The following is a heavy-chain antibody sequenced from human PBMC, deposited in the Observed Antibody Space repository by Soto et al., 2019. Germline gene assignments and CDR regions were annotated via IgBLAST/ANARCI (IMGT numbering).Heavy chain of an antibody. CDR1: GYTFTSYD. CDR2: MNPNNGNT. V-gene: IGHV1-18*01. D-gene: IGHD2-2*01. CDR3: ARIVVVPAAIIFSYYYYGMDV. J-gene: IGHJ6*02. Sequence: ASVKVSCKASGYTFTSYDINWVRQATGQGLEWMGWMNPNNGNTNYAQKLQGRVTMTTDTSASTAYMELRSLRSDDTAVYYCARIVVVPAAIIFSYYYYGMDVWGQGTTVTVSS.